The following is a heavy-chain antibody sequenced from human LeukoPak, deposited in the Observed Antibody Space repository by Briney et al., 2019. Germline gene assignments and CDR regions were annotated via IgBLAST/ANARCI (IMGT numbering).Heavy chain of an antibody. CDR1: GYTFTSYY. D-gene: IGHD2-15*01. CDR3: ARSRGPGLSGGSCPDY. V-gene: IGHV1-46*01. Sequence: GASVEVSCKASGYTFTSYYMHWVRQAPGQGLEWMGIINPSGGSTSYAQKFQGRVTMTRDTSTSTVYMELSSLRSEDTAVYYCARSRGPGLSGGSCPDYWGQGTLVTVSS. CDR2: INPSGGST. J-gene: IGHJ4*02.